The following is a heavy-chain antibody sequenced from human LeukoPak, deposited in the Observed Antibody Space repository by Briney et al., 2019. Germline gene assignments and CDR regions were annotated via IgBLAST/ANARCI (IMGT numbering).Heavy chain of an antibody. V-gene: IGHV4-34*01. CDR2: INHSGST. J-gene: IGHJ6*03. CDR3: AKGIVVPAAIKSSYYYYMDV. CDR1: GGSFSGYY. Sequence: SETLSLTCAVYGGSFSGYYWSWIRQPPGKGLEWIGEINHSGSTNYNPSLKSRVTISVDTSKNQFSLKLSSVTAADTAVYYCAKGIVVPAAIKSSYYYYMDVWGKGTTVTVSS. D-gene: IGHD2-2*01.